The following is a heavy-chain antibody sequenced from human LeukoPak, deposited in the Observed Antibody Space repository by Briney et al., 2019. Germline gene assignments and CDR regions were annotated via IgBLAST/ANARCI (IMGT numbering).Heavy chain of an antibody. J-gene: IGHJ4*02. CDR1: GGSFSGYY. Sequence: PSETLSLTCAVYGGSFSGYYWSWIRQPPGKGLEWIGEINLSGSTNYNPSLKSRVTISVDTSKNQFSLKLSSVTAADTAVYYCARAHIVVVPAANRGGTKLLKKDFYFDYWGQGTLVTVSS. D-gene: IGHD2-2*01. CDR2: INLSGST. CDR3: ARAHIVVVPAANRGGTKLLKKDFYFDY. V-gene: IGHV4-34*01.